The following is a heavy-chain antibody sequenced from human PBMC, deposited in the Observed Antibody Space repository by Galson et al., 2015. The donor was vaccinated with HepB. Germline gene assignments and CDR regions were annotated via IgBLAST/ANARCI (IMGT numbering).Heavy chain of an antibody. CDR3: ALGYNYVTDYGMDV. D-gene: IGHD5-18*01. CDR1: GFTFSSYW. V-gene: IGHV3-74*01. CDR2: INSDGSRT. Sequence: SLRLSCAGSGFTFSSYWMHWVRQAPGKGLVWVSRINSDGSRTNYADSVKGRFTISRDNAKNTLYLQMNSLRAEDTAVYYCALGYNYVTDYGMDVWGQGTTVTVSS. J-gene: IGHJ6*02.